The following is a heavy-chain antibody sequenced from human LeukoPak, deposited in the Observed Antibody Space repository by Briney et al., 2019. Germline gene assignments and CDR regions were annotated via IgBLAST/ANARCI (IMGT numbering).Heavy chain of an antibody. CDR1: GYSFTSYW. V-gene: IGHV5-51*01. CDR2: IYPGDSDT. D-gene: IGHD2-2*01. Sequence: GESLKISCKGSGYSFTSYWIGWVRQMPGKGLEWMGIIYPGDSDTRYSPSFQGQVTISADKSISTAYLQWSSLKASDTAMYHCARHIFWGSTSPLSGFDYWGQGTLVTVSS. J-gene: IGHJ4*02. CDR3: ARHIFWGSTSPLSGFDY.